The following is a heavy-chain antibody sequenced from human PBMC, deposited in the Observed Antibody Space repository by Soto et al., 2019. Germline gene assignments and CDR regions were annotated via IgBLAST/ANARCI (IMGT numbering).Heavy chain of an antibody. D-gene: IGHD3-3*01. Sequence: GGSLRLSCAASGFTFSSYSMNWVRQAPGKGLEWVSSISSSSSYIYYADSVKGRFTISRDNAKNSLYLQMNSLRAEDTAVYYCARDLDFWSGSATHGYWGQGTLVTVSS. CDR2: ISSSSSYI. CDR1: GFTFSSYS. V-gene: IGHV3-21*01. J-gene: IGHJ4*02. CDR3: ARDLDFWSGSATHGY.